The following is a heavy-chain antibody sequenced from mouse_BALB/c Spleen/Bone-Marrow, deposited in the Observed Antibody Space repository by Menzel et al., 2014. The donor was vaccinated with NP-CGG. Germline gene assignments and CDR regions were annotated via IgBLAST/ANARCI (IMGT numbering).Heavy chain of an antibody. CDR1: GFTFTDYY. V-gene: IGHV7-3*02. Sequence: EVQRVESGGGLVQPGGSLRLSCATSGFTFTDYYMNWVRQPPGKALEWLGFIRNKANGYTTEYSASVKGRFTISRDNSQSILYLQVNILRAEDSATYYCARLGRGYFDYWGQGTTLTVSS. CDR3: ARLGRGYFDY. CDR2: IRNKANGYTT. D-gene: IGHD4-1*01. J-gene: IGHJ2*01.